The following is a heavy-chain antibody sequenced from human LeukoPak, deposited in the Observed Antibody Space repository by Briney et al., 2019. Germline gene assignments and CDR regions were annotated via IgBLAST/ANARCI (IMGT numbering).Heavy chain of an antibody. CDR1: GYTFTSYY. V-gene: IGHV1-46*01. J-gene: IGHJ3*02. D-gene: IGHD3-3*01. CDR3: ARVNRYYDSYENAFDI. Sequence: ASVKVSCKASGYTFTSYYMHWVRQAPGQGLEWMGIINPSGGSTSYAQKFQGRVTMTRDTSTSTVYMELSSLRSEDTAVYYCARVNRYYDSYENAFDIWGQGTMVTVSS. CDR2: INPSGGST.